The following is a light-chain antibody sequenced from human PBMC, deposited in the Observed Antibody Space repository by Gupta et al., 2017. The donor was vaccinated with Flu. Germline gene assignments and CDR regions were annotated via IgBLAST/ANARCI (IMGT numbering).Light chain of an antibody. CDR3: AAWDASLNGVV. CDR1: SSNIGSKT. Sequence: QSVLTQPPSASGTPGQRVTISCSGSSSNIGSKTVNWYQQLPGTAPKLLIYNNNQRPSGVPDRFSGSKSGTSASLAISGLQSEDEADYYCAAWDASLNGVVFGGGTNLTV. J-gene: IGLJ2*01. CDR2: NNN. V-gene: IGLV1-44*01.